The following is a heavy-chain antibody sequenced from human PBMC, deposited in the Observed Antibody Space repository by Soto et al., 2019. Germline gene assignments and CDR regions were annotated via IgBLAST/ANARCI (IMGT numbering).Heavy chain of an antibody. CDR1: GFSFRDYD. CDR3: ARAYLGRLPRRADYYDAMDV. J-gene: IGHJ6*02. D-gene: IGHD1-26*01. CDR2: LGAARDP. Sequence: EVQLVESGGGSVQPGASLRLSCAASGFSFRDYDMHWVRQRTGKGLEWVSALGAARDPYYVGYVKGRFSGSRDNAQNTWFLQMNHLRVDETAVYFWARAYLGRLPRRADYYDAMDVGGRGTTVPVSS. V-gene: IGHV3-13*05.